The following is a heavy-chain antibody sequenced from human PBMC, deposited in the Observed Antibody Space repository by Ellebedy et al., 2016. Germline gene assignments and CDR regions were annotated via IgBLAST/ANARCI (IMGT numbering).Heavy chain of an antibody. Sequence: GESLKISCAASGFTFDDYAMHWVRQVPGKGLVWVSRINTDGSSTSYADSVKGRFTISRDNAKNTLYLQMNSLRAEDTAVYYCARDGTYSGSYYYYFQHWGQGSLVTVSS. CDR1: GFTFDDYA. D-gene: IGHD1-26*01. J-gene: IGHJ1*01. CDR3: ARDGTYSGSYYYYFQH. CDR2: INTDGSST. V-gene: IGHV3-74*01.